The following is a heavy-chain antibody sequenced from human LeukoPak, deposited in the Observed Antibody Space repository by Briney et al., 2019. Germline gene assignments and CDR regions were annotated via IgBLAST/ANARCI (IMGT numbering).Heavy chain of an antibody. J-gene: IGHJ4*02. Sequence: SETLSLTYTVSGGSINDYYWNWIRQPADKGLEWIGRIYSSGSTYYNPSLKSRVTMSVDTSKNQFSLTLNTVTAADTAVYYCAKLPHADGSFDSWGQGTLVTVSS. CDR1: GGSINDYY. V-gene: IGHV4-4*07. CDR2: IYSSGST. D-gene: IGHD5-24*01. CDR3: AKLPHADGSFDS.